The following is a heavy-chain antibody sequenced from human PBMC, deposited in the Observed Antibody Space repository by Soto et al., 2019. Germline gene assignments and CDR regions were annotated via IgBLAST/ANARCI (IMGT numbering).Heavy chain of an antibody. Sequence: GGSLRLSCAASGFTFTRYSMNWVRQAPGKGLEWVSSISSTTNYIYYADSMKGRFTVSRDNAKNSVYLEMNSLSAEDTAVYYCARESEDLASNFDYWGQGTLVTVSS. V-gene: IGHV3-21*01. CDR3: ARESEDLASNFDY. J-gene: IGHJ4*02. CDR2: ISSTTNYI. CDR1: GFTFTRYS.